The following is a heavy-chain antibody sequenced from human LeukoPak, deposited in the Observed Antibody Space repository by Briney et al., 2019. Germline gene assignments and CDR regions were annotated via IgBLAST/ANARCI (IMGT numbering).Heavy chain of an antibody. CDR1: EFTFSSYG. CDR3: ARDDALGDNALDI. J-gene: IGHJ3*02. CDR2: ILNDGSQE. Sequence: QPGGSLRLSCAASEFTFSSYGMHWVRQAPGKGLEWVAVILNDGSQEKYADSVKGRFTISRDNSKNTLFLQMNSLRAEDTAVYYCARDDALGDNALDIWGQGTMVTVSS. D-gene: IGHD3-16*01. V-gene: IGHV3-33*01.